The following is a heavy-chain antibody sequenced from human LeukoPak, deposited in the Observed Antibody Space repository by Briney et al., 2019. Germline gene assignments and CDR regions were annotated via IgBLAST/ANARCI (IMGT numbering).Heavy chain of an antibody. D-gene: IGHD3-10*01. CDR3: AEAASVRGVSY. V-gene: IGHV3-74*01. Sequence: GGSLRRSCAASGFTFSSYWRHWVRQAPGKGPLWVSHINGDGSTTNYADSVKGRFTISRDNAKNTLYLQMNSLRAEDTAVYYCAEAASVRGVSYWGQGTLVTVSS. CDR2: INGDGSTT. CDR1: GFTFSSYW. J-gene: IGHJ4*02.